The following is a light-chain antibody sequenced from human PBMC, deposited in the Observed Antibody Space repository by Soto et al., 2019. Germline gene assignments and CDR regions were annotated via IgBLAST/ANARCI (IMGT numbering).Light chain of an antibody. J-gene: IGLJ1*01. Sequence: QSVLTQPPSASGTPGQRVTISCSGSSSNIGSNYVYWYQQLPGTAPKLLIYRNNQRPSGVPDRFSGSKSGTSASLAIGGLRSEDEADYYGAAWDDSLSGRVFGTGTKVTVL. V-gene: IGLV1-47*01. CDR2: RNN. CDR1: SSNIGSNY. CDR3: AAWDDSLSGRV.